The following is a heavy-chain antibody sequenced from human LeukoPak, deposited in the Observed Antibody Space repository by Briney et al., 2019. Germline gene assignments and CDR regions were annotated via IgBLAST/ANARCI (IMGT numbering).Heavy chain of an antibody. V-gene: IGHV4-59*01. J-gene: IGHJ3*02. CDR3: ARYRGYIYGYAFDI. CDR1: GGAISSNY. D-gene: IGHD5-18*01. Sequence: SETLSLTCTVPGGAISSNYWSGIRQPPGKGRKGIGYFSYGGSTNYNPSLNCRVTISVDTSKTQSSLKLSSVTAADTAVYYCARYRGYIYGYAFDIWGQGTMVTVSS. CDR2: FSYGGST.